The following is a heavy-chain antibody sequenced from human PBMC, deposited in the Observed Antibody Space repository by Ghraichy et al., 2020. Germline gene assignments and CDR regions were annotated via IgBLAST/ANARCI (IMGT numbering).Heavy chain of an antibody. V-gene: IGHV3-23*01. CDR2: INSNGGST. CDR1: GFTFSTYA. Sequence: GGSLRLSCAASGFTFSTYAMRWVRQAPGKGLEWVSSINSNGGSTYYADSVKGRFSISRDNSKNTVYLQMDSLRAEDTAIYYCAKGGTVRGLYYYSGMDVWGQGTTVTVSS. J-gene: IGHJ6*02. CDR3: AKGGTVRGLYYYSGMDV. D-gene: IGHD1-1*01.